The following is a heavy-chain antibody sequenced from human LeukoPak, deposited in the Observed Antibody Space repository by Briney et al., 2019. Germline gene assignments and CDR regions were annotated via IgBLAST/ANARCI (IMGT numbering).Heavy chain of an antibody. CDR3: ARTEVYYDSSGPTGADAFDI. D-gene: IGHD3-22*01. J-gene: IGHJ3*02. CDR1: GYTFTSYG. V-gene: IGHV1-18*01. Sequence: ASVKVSCRASGYTFTSYGISWVRQAPGQGLEWMGWISAYNGNTNYAQRLQGRVTMTTDTSTSTAYMELRSLRSDDTAVYYCARTEVYYDSSGPTGADAFDIWGQGTMVTVSS. CDR2: ISAYNGNT.